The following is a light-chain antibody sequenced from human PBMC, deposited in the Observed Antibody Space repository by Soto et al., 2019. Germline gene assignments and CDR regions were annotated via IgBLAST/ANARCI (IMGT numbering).Light chain of an antibody. J-gene: IGKJ1*01. Sequence: EVVLTQSPDTLSVSPGERATLSCSASQSVSSSLAWYQQKPGQAPRLLIYDASNRATGIPARFSGSGSGTDFTLTISSLEPEDFAIYYCQQRSNWPWTFGQGTKVEIK. CDR2: DAS. V-gene: IGKV3-11*01. CDR1: QSVSSS. CDR3: QQRSNWPWT.